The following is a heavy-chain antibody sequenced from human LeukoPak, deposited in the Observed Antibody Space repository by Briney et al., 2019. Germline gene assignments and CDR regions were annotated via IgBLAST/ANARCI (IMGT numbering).Heavy chain of an antibody. V-gene: IGHV3-48*03. J-gene: IGHJ4*02. Sequence: GGSLRLSCAASGFTFSSYEMNWVRQAPGKGLEWVSYISSSGSTIYYADSVKGRFTISRDNAKNSLYLQMNSLRAEDTAVYYCAKGAYYYDSSGHDYWGQGTLVTVSS. CDR3: AKGAYYYDSSGHDY. CDR2: ISSSGSTI. CDR1: GFTFSSYE. D-gene: IGHD3-22*01.